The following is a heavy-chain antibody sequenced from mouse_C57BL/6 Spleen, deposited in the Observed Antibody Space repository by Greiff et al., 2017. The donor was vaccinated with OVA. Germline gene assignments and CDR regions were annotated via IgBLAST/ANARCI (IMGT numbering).Heavy chain of an antibody. CDR3: ARGYYGSSYAMDY. J-gene: IGHJ4*01. CDR1: GFSFTGYS. Sequence: VQLQQSGPELVKPGDSVKISCKASGFSFTGYSMNWVLQSPGKSLEWIGRINPYNGDTFYNQKFKGKATLTVDKSSSTAHMELRRLTSEDSADYDCARGYYGSSYAMDYWGQGTSVTVSS. V-gene: IGHV1-20*01. D-gene: IGHD1-1*01. CDR2: INPYNGDT.